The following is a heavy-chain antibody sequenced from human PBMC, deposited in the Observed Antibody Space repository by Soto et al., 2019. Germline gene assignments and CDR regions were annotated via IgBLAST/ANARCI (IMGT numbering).Heavy chain of an antibody. J-gene: IGHJ6*02. D-gene: IGHD1-26*01. Sequence: QVQLVQSGAEVKKPGASVKVSCKVCGHTLSELSIYWVRQAPGKGLEWMGGFDPEVGKTIYTQKVQGRVTMSEDKSTDTAYLELRSLRFEDTAIYYCTTDSRGGAHGSVDVWGQGTNVTVSS. V-gene: IGHV1-24*01. CDR1: GHTLSELS. CDR3: TTDSRGGAHGSVDV. CDR2: FDPEVGKT.